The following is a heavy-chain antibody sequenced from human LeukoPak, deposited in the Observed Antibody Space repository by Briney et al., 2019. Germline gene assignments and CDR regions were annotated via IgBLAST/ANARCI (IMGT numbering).Heavy chain of an antibody. J-gene: IGHJ2*01. CDR1: GYPFTTYD. V-gene: IGHV1-8*01. Sequence: GASVKVSCKASGYPFTTYDINWVRKATGQGLEWMGWMNPSSGYTGCSQKFQGRVTMTRNTSITTAYMELSSLRSEGTAVYYCARISDHNWYFDLWGRGTLVTVSS. CDR3: ARISDHNWYFDL. D-gene: IGHD1-14*01. CDR2: MNPSSGYT.